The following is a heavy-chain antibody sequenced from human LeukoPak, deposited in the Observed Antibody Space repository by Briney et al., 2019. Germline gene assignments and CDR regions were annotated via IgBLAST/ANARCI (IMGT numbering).Heavy chain of an antibody. CDR3: ARRARFLEWLYDDY. J-gene: IGHJ4*02. CDR1: GYSISSGYY. CDR2: IYHSGST. D-gene: IGHD3-3*01. Sequence: SETLSLTCTVSGYSISSGYYWGWIRQPPGKGLEWIGSIYHSGSTYYNPSLKSRVTISVDTSKNQFSLKLSSVTAADTAVYYCARRARFLEWLYDDYWGQGTLVTVSS. V-gene: IGHV4-38-2*02.